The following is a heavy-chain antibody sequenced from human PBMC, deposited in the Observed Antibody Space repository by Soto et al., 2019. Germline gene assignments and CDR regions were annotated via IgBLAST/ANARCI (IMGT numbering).Heavy chain of an antibody. CDR1: GHTFTSYD. V-gene: IGHV1-8*01. Sequence: ASVKVSCKASGHTFTSYDINWVRQATGQGLEWMGWMNPNSGNTGYAQKFQGRVTMTRNASISTAYMELSSLRSEDTAVYYCARRRERGYSYGYYYYMDVWGKGTTVTVSS. CDR3: ARRRERGYSYGYYYYMDV. J-gene: IGHJ6*03. CDR2: MNPNSGNT. D-gene: IGHD5-18*01.